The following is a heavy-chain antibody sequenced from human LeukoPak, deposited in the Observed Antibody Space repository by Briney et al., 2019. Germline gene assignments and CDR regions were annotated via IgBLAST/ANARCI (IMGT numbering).Heavy chain of an antibody. J-gene: IGHJ4*02. CDR2: IKGDGSTT. Sequence: PVGSLRLSCAASGFTFRNHWMHWVRQAPGKGLVWVSRIKGDGSTTTYADSVKGRFTISRDNAKNTLYLQMNSLRGEDTAVYYCTRDAAGLDYWGQESLVTVSS. CDR3: TRDAAGLDY. CDR1: GFTFRNHW. V-gene: IGHV3-74*01. D-gene: IGHD1-14*01.